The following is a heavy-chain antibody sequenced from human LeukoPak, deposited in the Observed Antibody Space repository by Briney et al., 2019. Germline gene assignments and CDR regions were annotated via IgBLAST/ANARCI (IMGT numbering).Heavy chain of an antibody. V-gene: IGHV3-23*01. Sequence: GGSLRLSCAASGFTFSSHAMSWVRQAPGKGLEWVSAISGSGGSTYYADSVKGRFTISRDNSKNTLYLQMNSLRAEDTAIYYCARALYNRGWYPDYFDSWGQGTLVTVSA. CDR2: ISGSGGST. CDR3: ARALYNRGWYPDYFDS. D-gene: IGHD6-19*01. CDR1: GFTFSSHA. J-gene: IGHJ4*02.